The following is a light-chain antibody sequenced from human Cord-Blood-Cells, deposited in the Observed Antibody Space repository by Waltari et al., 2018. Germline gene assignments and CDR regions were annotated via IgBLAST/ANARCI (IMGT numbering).Light chain of an antibody. CDR3: NSRDSSGNHVV. CDR1: SLRSYY. CDR2: GKN. Sequence: SSELTQDPAVSVALGQTVRITCQGDSLRSYYASWYQQKPGQAPLLVIYGKNNRPSGIPVRLSGSSSVNTASLTITGAQAEDEADYYCNSRDSSGNHVVFGGGTKLTVL. J-gene: IGLJ2*01. V-gene: IGLV3-19*01.